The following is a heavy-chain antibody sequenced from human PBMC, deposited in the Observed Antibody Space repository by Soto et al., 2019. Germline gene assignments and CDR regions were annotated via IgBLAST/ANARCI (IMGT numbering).Heavy chain of an antibody. CDR3: ARESYCGGDCFPDY. J-gene: IGHJ4*02. CDR1: GFTFSDHY. CDR2: TRNKANSYTT. D-gene: IGHD2-21*02. Sequence: EVPLVESGGGLVQPGGSLRLSCAASGFTFSDHYMDWVRQAPGKGLEWVGRTRNKANSYTTEYAASVKGRFTISRDDSKNSQYLQMNSLKTEDTAVYYCARESYCGGDCFPDYWGQGTLVTVSS. V-gene: IGHV3-72*01.